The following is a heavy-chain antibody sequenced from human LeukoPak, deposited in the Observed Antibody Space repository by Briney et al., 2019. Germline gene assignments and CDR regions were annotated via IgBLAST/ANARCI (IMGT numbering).Heavy chain of an antibody. Sequence: SETLSLTCTVSGGSIGSSSYYWGWIRQPPGKGLEWIGSIYYSGSTYYNPSLKSRVTISVDTSKNQFSLKLSSVTAADTAVYYCARGQWTAFVIWGQGTMVTVSS. CDR1: GGSIGSSSYY. CDR3: ARGQWTAFVI. CDR2: IYYSGST. J-gene: IGHJ3*02. D-gene: IGHD6-19*01. V-gene: IGHV4-39*01.